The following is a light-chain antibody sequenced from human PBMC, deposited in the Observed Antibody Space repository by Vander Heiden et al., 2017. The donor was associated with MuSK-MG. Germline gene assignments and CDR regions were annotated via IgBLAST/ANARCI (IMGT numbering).Light chain of an antibody. J-gene: IGLJ3*02. CDR1: SSDIGDVGGRHF. Sequence: SRRTQHASMSGSLGQPHTISCAAASSDIGDVGGRHFGYWYQPHPARAPNIIIYEITNRPSGVSCRFSDSKAGDTTSLPISGREDEGDDDYYCNLNTNSNNWVFGGGTKLTVL. CDR3: NLNTNSNNWV. CDR2: EIT. V-gene: IGLV2-14*01.